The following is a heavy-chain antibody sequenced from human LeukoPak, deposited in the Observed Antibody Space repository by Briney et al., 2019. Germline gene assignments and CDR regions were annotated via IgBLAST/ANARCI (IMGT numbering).Heavy chain of an antibody. V-gene: IGHV3-21*01. CDR2: ISSSSSYI. Sequence: TGGSLRLSCAASGFTFSSYSMNWVRQAPGKGLEWVSSISSSSSYIYYADSVKGRFTISRDNAKNSLYLQMNSLRAEDTAVYYCARGPSAFGGVHWGQGTLVTVSS. D-gene: IGHD3-16*01. CDR3: ARGPSAFGGVH. J-gene: IGHJ4*02. CDR1: GFTFSSYS.